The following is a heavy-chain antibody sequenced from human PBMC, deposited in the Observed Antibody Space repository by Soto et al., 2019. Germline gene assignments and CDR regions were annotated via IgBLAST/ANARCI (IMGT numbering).Heavy chain of an antibody. D-gene: IGHD1-26*01. J-gene: IGHJ5*02. Sequence: ASVKVSCKASGGTFSSYAISWVRQAPGQGLEWMGGIIPIFGTANYAQKFQGRVTITADESTSTAYMELSSLRSEDTAVYYCARAPRGKGSRDRNWFDPWGQGTLVTVSS. CDR1: GGTFSSYA. V-gene: IGHV1-69*13. CDR3: ARAPRGKGSRDRNWFDP. CDR2: IIPIFGTA.